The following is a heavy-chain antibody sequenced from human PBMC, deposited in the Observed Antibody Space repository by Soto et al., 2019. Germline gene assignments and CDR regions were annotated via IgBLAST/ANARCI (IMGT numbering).Heavy chain of an antibody. CDR2: ISYDGSNK. V-gene: IGHV3-30*18. Sequence: QVQLVESGGGVVQPGRSLRLSCAASGFTFSSYGMHWVRQAPGKGLEWVAVISYDGSNKYYADSVKGRFTISRDNSKHTLYLQMNSRRADDTAVYYCAKSGPAQESYSYYGMEVWGQGTTVIVSS. J-gene: IGHJ6*02. CDR1: GFTFSSYG. CDR3: AKSGPAQESYSYYGMEV. D-gene: IGHD6-25*01.